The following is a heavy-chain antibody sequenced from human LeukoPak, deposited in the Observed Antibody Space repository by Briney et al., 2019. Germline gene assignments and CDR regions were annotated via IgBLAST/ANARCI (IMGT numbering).Heavy chain of an antibody. Sequence: GGSLRLSCAASGFTFSSYSMNWVRQAPGKGLEWVSYISSSSSTIYYADSVKGRFTISRDNAKNSLYLQTNSLRDEDTAVYYCARGVGTSGSYRRKHDAFDIWGQGTMVTVSS. D-gene: IGHD1-26*01. CDR2: ISSSSSTI. J-gene: IGHJ3*02. V-gene: IGHV3-48*02. CDR1: GFTFSSYS. CDR3: ARGVGTSGSYRRKHDAFDI.